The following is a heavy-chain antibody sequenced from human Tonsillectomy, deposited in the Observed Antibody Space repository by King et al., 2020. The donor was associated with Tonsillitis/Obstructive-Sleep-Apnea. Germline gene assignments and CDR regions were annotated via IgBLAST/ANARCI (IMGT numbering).Heavy chain of an antibody. CDR3: ARPYCTGGLCHFDC. J-gene: IGHJ4*02. Sequence: VQLVESGAEVKKPGESLKISCKNSRYSFTNYWIGWVRQMPGKGLEWMGIIYPGDSDTRYSPSFQGPVTISADKSISTAYLQWSSLKASDTAMYYCARPYCTGGLCHFDCWGQGTLVTVSS. D-gene: IGHD2-8*02. CDR1: RYSFTNYW. CDR2: IYPGDSDT. V-gene: IGHV5-51*01.